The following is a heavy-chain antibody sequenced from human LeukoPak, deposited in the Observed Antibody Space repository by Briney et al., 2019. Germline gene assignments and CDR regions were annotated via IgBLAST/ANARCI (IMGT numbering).Heavy chain of an antibody. V-gene: IGHV4-39*07. CDR1: GGSISSSNYY. Sequence: SETLSLTCTVSGGSISSSNYYWGWIRQPPGKGLEWIGNIYYSGSTYYNPSLKSRVTISVDTSKNQFSLKLSSVTAADTAVYYCAKVGATTSYYYYYMDVWGKGTTVTVSS. D-gene: IGHD1-26*01. CDR2: IYYSGST. J-gene: IGHJ6*03. CDR3: AKVGATTSYYYYYMDV.